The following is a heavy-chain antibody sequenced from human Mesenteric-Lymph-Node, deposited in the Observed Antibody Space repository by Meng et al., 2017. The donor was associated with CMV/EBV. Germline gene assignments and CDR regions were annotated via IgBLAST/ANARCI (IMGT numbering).Heavy chain of an antibody. J-gene: IGHJ4*02. CDR3: ARVFGNWNYDRRFDN. D-gene: IGHD1-7*01. Sequence: GESLKISCAASGFTFSSYSMNWVRQAPGKGLEWVSYISSSSSTIYYADSVKGRFTISRDNAKNTLYLQINSLRAEDTAVYYCARVFGNWNYDRRFDNWGQGTLVTVSS. CDR2: ISSSSSTI. CDR1: GFTFSSYS. V-gene: IGHV3-48*04.